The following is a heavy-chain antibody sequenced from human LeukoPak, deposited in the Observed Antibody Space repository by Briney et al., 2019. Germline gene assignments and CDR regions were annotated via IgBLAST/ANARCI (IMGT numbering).Heavy chain of an antibody. Sequence: GGSLRLSCSASGFTFSNYEMNWVRQAPGTGLEWVSYIASSGSTIYYADSVKGRFTISRDNAKSSLYLQMNSLRADDTAVYYCATSRGYFFRWFQHWGQGTLVTVSS. CDR3: ATSRGYFFRWFQH. J-gene: IGHJ1*01. CDR2: IASSGSTI. D-gene: IGHD3-22*01. CDR1: GFTFSNYE. V-gene: IGHV3-48*03.